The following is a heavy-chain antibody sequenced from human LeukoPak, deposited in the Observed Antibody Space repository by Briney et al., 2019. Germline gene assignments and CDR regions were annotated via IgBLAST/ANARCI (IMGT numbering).Heavy chain of an antibody. Sequence: SGPTLVNPTQTLTLTCTFSGFSLSTSGVGVGWIRQPPGKALEWLALIYWNDDKRYSPSLKSRLTITKDTSKNQVVLTMTNMDPVDTATYYCARMTRSGGSCNPCPEYFQHWGQGTLVTVSS. CDR3: ARMTRSGGSCNPCPEYFQH. D-gene: IGHD2-15*01. J-gene: IGHJ1*01. CDR2: IYWNDDK. CDR1: GFSLSTSGVG. V-gene: IGHV2-5*01.